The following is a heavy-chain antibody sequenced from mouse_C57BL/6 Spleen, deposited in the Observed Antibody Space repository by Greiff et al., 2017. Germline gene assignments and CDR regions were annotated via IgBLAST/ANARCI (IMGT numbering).Heavy chain of an antibody. CDR3: ARRVITTSDYAMDY. CDR1: GYTFTSYW. CDR2: IYPSDSET. J-gene: IGHJ4*01. V-gene: IGHV1-61*01. Sequence: QVQLKQPGAELVRPGSSVKLSCKASGYTFTSYWMDWVKQRPGQGLEWIGNIYPSDSETHYNQKFKDKATLTVDKSSSTAYMQLSSLTSEDSAVYYCARRVITTSDYAMDYWGQGTSVTVSS. D-gene: IGHD1-1*01.